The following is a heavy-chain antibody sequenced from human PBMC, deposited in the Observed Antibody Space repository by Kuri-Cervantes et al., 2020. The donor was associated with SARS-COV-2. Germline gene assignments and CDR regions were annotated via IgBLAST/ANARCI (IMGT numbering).Heavy chain of an antibody. CDR3: ARVEYSYCHERANWFDP. V-gene: IGHV4-34*01. J-gene: IGHJ5*02. CDR2: IHYRGIT. Sequence: AGSLRLSCAVYTRSFGAHSWSWIRQSPGKGLGWIGEIHYRGITNYNPSLKSRVSISLDTSKNQFSLKLISLTAADTAVYYCARVEYSYCHERANWFDPWGQGTLVTVSS. D-gene: IGHD5-18*01. CDR1: TRSFGAHS.